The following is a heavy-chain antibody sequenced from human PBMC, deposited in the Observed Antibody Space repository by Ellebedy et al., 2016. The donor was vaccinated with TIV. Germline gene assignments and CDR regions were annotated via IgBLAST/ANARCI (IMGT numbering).Heavy chain of an antibody. V-gene: IGHV4-59*01. Sequence: MPGGSLRLSCTVSGGSITANHWSWIRQPPGKGLEWIGYISYSGNTNFSPSPKSRVTILVNTSKNQISLKLSSVTAADTAVYFCARIGLSGGCESFFDFWGQGALVIVSS. CDR2: ISYSGNT. J-gene: IGHJ4*02. CDR1: GGSITANH. CDR3: ARIGLSGGCESFFDF. D-gene: IGHD2-15*01.